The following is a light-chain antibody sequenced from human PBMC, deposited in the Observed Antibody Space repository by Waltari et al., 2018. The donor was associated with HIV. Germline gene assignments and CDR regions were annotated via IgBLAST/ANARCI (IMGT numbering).Light chain of an antibody. Sequence: QSALTQPASVSGSPGQSVTISCIGSDIDLGIYDYISWYHHPPNRAPRLVVFNANSRPSGSPFRFAGSKSGNTASLTISGLQADDEGVYYCSSYVTGGSLLFGGGTQVTVL. CDR3: SSYVTGGSLL. CDR1: DIDLGIYDY. CDR2: NAN. J-gene: IGLJ3*02. V-gene: IGLV2-14*01.